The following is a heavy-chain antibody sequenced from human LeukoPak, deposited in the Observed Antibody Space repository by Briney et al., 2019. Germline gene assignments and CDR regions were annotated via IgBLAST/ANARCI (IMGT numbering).Heavy chain of an antibody. Sequence: SETLSLTCTVSGGSISSSSYYWGWIRQPPGKGLEWIGSIYYSGSTYYNPSLKSRVTISVDTSKNQFSLKLSSVTAADTAVYYCARRVWRYSYGYGDFDYWGQGTLVTVSS. CDR1: GGSISSSSYY. CDR2: IYYSGST. CDR3: ARRVWRYSYGYGDFDY. J-gene: IGHJ4*02. V-gene: IGHV4-39*01. D-gene: IGHD5-18*01.